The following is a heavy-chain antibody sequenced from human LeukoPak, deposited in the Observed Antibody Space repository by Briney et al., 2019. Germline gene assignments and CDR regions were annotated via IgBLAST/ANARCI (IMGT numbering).Heavy chain of an antibody. CDR1: GGSISSYY. Sequence: SETLSLTSTVSGGSISSYYWSWIRQPAGKGLEWIGRIYSSGSTNYNPSLKSRVTMSLDMSKNQFSLKLSSATAADTAMYYCARDGMAGGWGQGILVTVSS. J-gene: IGHJ4*02. CDR3: ARDGMAGG. V-gene: IGHV4-4*07. D-gene: IGHD6-19*01. CDR2: IYSSGST.